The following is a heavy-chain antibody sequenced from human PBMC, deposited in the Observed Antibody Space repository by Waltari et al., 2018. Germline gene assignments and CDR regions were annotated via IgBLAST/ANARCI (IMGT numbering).Heavy chain of an antibody. D-gene: IGHD3-10*01. V-gene: IGHV4-39*01. CDR3: ARNMESPYNAPYYFYYMDV. CDR2: IYYRGST. Sequence: QLQLQESGPGLVKPSETLSLTCPVSGASIPNSNSYCIWLRQPPGKGLEWIGSIYYRGSTYSSPSLKSRVTISLDTSKNQLSLKVSSVTVADTAIYFCARNMESPYNAPYYFYYMDVWGKGTTVTVSS. CDR1: GASIPNSNSY. J-gene: IGHJ6*03.